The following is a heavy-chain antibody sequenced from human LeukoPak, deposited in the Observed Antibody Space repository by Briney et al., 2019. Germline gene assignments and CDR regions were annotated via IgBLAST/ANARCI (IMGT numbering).Heavy chain of an antibody. J-gene: IGHJ4*02. CDR2: ISGTDDST. CDR3: VEDVVVIVAAKPGI. CDR1: GFSFSTYA. V-gene: IGHV3-23*01. Sequence: TGGSLRLSCAASGFSFSTYAMGWVRQAPGKGLEWVSSISGTDDSTYYADAVKGRFTISRDNSKNTLYLQMNSLRAEDTAVYYCVEDVVVIVAAKPGIWGQGTLVTVSS. D-gene: IGHD2-15*01.